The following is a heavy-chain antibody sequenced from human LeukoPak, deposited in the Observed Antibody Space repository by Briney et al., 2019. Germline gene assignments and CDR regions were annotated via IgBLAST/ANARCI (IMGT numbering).Heavy chain of an antibody. CDR3: ARHFPPPLRIVVVTSDWYFDF. Sequence: PSETLSLTCTVSGGSITSTNYYWGWIRQTPGKGLEWIGTIYYTGSTSYNPSLRGRVTISVDTPQNQFSLKLTSVTAADTAVYYCARHFPPPLRIVVVTSDWYFDFWGRGALVTVSS. J-gene: IGHJ2*01. D-gene: IGHD2-21*02. CDR1: GGSITSTNYY. V-gene: IGHV4-39*01. CDR2: IYYTGST.